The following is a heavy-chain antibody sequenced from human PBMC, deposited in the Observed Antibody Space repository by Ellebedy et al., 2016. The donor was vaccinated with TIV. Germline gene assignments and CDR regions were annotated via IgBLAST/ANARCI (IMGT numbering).Heavy chain of an antibody. Sequence: GESLKISCKGSGYSFTSYWIGWVRQMPGKGLEWMGIIYPGDSDTRYSPSFQGQVTISADKSISTAYLQWSSLKASDTAMYYCARGNYYGSGTDTSYYYYYGMDVWGQGTTVTVSS. CDR3: ARGNYYGSGTDTSYYYYYGMDV. CDR1: GYSFTSYW. D-gene: IGHD3-10*01. V-gene: IGHV5-51*01. J-gene: IGHJ6*02. CDR2: IYPGDSDT.